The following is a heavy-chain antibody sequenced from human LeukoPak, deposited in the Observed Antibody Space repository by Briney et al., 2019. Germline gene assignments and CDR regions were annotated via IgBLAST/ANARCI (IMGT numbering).Heavy chain of an antibody. V-gene: IGHV4-38-2*01. CDR2: IYHSGST. D-gene: IGHD3-16*01. J-gene: IGHJ6*04. Sequence: SETLSLTCAVSGYSISSGYYWGWIRQPPGKGLEWIGSIYHSGSTYYNPSLKSRVTISVDTSKNQFSLKLSSVTAADTAVYYCARGKSFGGVCGVWGKGTTVTVSS. CDR3: ARGKSFGGVCGV. CDR1: GYSISSGYY.